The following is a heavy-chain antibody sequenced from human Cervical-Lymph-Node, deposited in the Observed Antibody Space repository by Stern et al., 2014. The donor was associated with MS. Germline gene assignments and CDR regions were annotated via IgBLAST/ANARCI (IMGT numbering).Heavy chain of an antibody. CDR1: GYTFTGYY. Sequence: VQLVESGAEVKKPGASVKVSCKASGYTFTGYYMHWVRQAPGQGLEWMGWINPKSGDTKYAQKFQGRVPMTRDTSISTAYMELSRLRSDDTAMFYCYTYNYDTTGPDFDYWGQGTLVTVSS. CDR2: INPKSGDT. CDR3: YTYNYDTTGPDFDY. D-gene: IGHD3-22*01. V-gene: IGHV1-2*02. J-gene: IGHJ4*02.